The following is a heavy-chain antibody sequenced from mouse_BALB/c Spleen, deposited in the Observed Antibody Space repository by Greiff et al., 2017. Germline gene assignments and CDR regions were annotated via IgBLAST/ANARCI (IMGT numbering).Heavy chain of an antibody. CDR3: AREDLLRGYFDV. J-gene: IGHJ1*01. D-gene: IGHD2-1*01. CDR1: GYTFTDYN. V-gene: IGHV1S29*02. CDR2: IYPYNGGT. Sequence: EVQLQESGPELVKPGASVKISCKASGYTFTDYNMHWVKQSHGKSLEWIGYIYPYNGGTGYNQKFKSKATLTVDNSSSTAYMELRSLTSEDSAVYYCAREDLLRGYFDVWGAGTTVTVSS.